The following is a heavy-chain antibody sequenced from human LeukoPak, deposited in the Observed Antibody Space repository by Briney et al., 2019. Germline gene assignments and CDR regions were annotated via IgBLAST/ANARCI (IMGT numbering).Heavy chain of an antibody. V-gene: IGHV4-31*03. J-gene: IGHJ4*02. Sequence: SETLSLTCTVSGGSISSGGQYWSWTRQHPGEGLEWIGCIYDNRFTYYNPSLESRVTISVDSSENQLSLKFSSVTAADTAVYYCAGGLASSKMGYWGQGTLVTVSS. D-gene: IGHD6-13*01. CDR2: IYDNRFT. CDR1: GGSISSGGQY. CDR3: AGGLASSKMGY.